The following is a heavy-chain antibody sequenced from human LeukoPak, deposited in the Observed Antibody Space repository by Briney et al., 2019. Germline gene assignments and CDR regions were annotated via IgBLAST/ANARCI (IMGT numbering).Heavy chain of an antibody. CDR3: ARDGGSGWCKNDY. Sequence: PGGSLRLSCVASGLTVSNNYMSWVRQAPGKGLEWVSVIYSGGYTYYAASVKGRFTISRDNSKNTMYLQMNSLRAEDTAVYYCARDGGSGWCKNDYWGQGTLVTVSS. J-gene: IGHJ4*02. CDR2: IYSGGYT. CDR1: GLTVSNNY. D-gene: IGHD6-19*01. V-gene: IGHV3-53*01.